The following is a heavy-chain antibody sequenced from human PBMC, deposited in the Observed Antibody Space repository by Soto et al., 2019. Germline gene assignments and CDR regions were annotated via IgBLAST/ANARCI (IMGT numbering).Heavy chain of an antibody. Sequence: ASVKVSCKVSGYTFTSYYMHWVRQAPGQGLEWMGIINPSGGSTSYAQKFQGRVTMTRDTSTSTVYMELSSLRSEDTAVYYCARSSSWDEKYYYGMDVWGQGTTVTVSS. D-gene: IGHD6-13*01. V-gene: IGHV1-46*01. CDR1: GYTFTSYY. CDR2: INPSGGST. J-gene: IGHJ6*02. CDR3: ARSSSWDEKYYYGMDV.